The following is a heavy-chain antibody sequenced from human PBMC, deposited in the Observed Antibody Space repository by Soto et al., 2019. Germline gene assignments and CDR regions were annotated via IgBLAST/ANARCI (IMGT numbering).Heavy chain of an antibody. CDR2: ILLDGSEK. D-gene: IGHD2-2*02. CDR3: ARSGSYRIAPFDY. CDR1: GFSFSSYW. J-gene: IGHJ4*02. V-gene: IGHV3-7*01. Sequence: EVQLVESGGGLVQPGGSLRLSCAASGFSFSSYWMSWVRQAPGKGLEWVANILLDGSEKNYVDSVKGRFTISRDNANNSLYLQLNRLRAEDTAVYYCARSGSYRIAPFDYWGQGILVTVYS.